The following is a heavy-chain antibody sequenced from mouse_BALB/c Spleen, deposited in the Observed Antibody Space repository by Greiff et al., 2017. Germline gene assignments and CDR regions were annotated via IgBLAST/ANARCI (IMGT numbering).Heavy chain of an antibody. J-gene: IGHJ4*01. CDR1: GFTFSSYT. V-gene: IGHV5-6-4*01. CDR2: ISSGGSYT. CDR3: TRDAMDY. Sequence: EVQRVESGGGLVKPGGSLKLSCAASGFTFSSYTMSWVRQTPEKRLEWVATISSGGSYTYYPDSVKGRFTNSRDNAKNTLYLQMSSLKSEDTAMYYCTRDAMDYWGQGTSVTVSS.